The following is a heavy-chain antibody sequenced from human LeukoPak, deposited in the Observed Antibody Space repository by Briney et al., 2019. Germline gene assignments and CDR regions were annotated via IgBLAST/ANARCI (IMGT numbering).Heavy chain of an antibody. Sequence: ASVKVSCKASGYTFTSYAMNWVRQAPGQGLEWMGIINPSGGSTSYAQKFQGRVTMTRDTSTSTVYMELSSLRSEDTAVYYCARDRRDGYNTRKNYFDYWGQGTLVTVSS. CDR1: GYTFTSYA. J-gene: IGHJ4*02. D-gene: IGHD5-24*01. CDR3: ARDRRDGYNTRKNYFDY. CDR2: INPSGGST. V-gene: IGHV1-46*01.